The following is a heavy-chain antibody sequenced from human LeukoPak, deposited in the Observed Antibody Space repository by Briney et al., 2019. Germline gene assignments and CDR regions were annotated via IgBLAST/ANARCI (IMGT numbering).Heavy chain of an antibody. J-gene: IGHJ4*02. D-gene: IGHD7-27*01. CDR2: INVDGAST. CDR3: ARDLWGSKGYFDY. CDR1: GFTFKNYA. V-gene: IGHV3-64*04. Sequence: GGSLRLSCSASGFTFKNYALHWVRQAPGKGLDYVSGINVDGASTYYADSVRGRFTISRDNSKNTLYLQMNSLRAEDTAVYYCARDLWGSKGYFDYWGQGTLVTVSS.